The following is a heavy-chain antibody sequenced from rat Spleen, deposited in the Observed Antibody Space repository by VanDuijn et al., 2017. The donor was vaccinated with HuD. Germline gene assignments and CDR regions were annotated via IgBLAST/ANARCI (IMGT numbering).Heavy chain of an antibody. CDR3: ARWGSNGVMDA. CDR1: VYSITSSY. CDR2: ISYSGST. J-gene: IGHJ4*01. Sequence: EVQLQESGPGLVKPSQSLSLTCSVTVYSITSSYRWSWIRKFPGNKMEWMGYISYSGSTSYNPSLKSRISITRDTSKNQFFLQLNSVTTEDTATYYCARWGSNGVMDAWGQGASVTVSS. V-gene: IGHV3-1*01. D-gene: IGHD4-1*01.